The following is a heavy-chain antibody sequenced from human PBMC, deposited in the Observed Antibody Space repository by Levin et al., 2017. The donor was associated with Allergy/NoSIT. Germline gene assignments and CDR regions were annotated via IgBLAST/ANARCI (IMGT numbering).Heavy chain of an antibody. Sequence: GGSLRLSCAASGFTFSSYAMSWVRQAPGKGLEWVSAISGSGGSTYYADSVKGRFTISRDNSKNTLYLQMNSLRAEDTAVYYCAKGSTYYDILTGYKTNTPLGYWGQGNLVTVSS. V-gene: IGHV3-23*01. D-gene: IGHD3-9*01. CDR2: ISGSGGST. CDR1: GFTFSSYA. J-gene: IGHJ4*02. CDR3: AKGSTYYDILTGYKTNTPLGY.